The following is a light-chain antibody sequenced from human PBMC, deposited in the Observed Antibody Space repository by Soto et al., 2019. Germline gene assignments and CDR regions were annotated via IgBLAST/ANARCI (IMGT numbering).Light chain of an antibody. CDR3: SSYKTGNANV. CDR1: TNDLGAFDY. J-gene: IGLJ2*01. Sequence: QSALTQPASVSASPGQSISISCTGTTNDLGAFDYVSWYQQHPGKAPKLIIYEIFNRPSGVSHRFSGSESGNSASLTISGLQAEDEADYYCSSYKTGNANVFGGGTQLAVL. V-gene: IGLV2-14*01. CDR2: EIF.